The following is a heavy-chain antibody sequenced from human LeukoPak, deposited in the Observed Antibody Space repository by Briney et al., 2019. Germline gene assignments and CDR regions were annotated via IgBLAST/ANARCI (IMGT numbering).Heavy chain of an antibody. V-gene: IGHV4-31*03. CDR3: ARHPADGYNSIASDAFDI. CDR1: GGSISSGGYY. CDR2: IYYSGST. D-gene: IGHD5-24*01. J-gene: IGHJ3*02. Sequence: PSETLSLTCTVSGGSISSGGYYWSWIRQHPGKGLEWIGYIYYSGSTYYNPSLKSRVTISVDTSKNQFSLKLSSVTAADTAVYYCARHPADGYNSIASDAFDIWGQGTMVTVSS.